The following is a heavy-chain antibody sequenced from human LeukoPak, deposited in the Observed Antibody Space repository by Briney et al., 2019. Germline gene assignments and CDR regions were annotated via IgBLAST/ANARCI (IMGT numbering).Heavy chain of an antibody. Sequence: PSYTLSLTCTVSGGSISSSSYYWGLIRQPPGKGLEWIGRIHYSGSTYYNPSLKSRVTISADTSKNQFSLKLSSVTAADTAVYSCASQKLGIELGNFDYWGQGTLVTVS. CDR3: ASQKLGIELGNFDY. CDR2: IHYSGST. D-gene: IGHD7-27*01. V-gene: IGHV4-39*01. CDR1: GGSISSSSYY. J-gene: IGHJ4*02.